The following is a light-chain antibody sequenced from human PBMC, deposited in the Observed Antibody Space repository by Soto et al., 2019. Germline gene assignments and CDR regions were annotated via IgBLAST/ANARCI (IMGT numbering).Light chain of an antibody. CDR2: SNN. CDR1: ISNIGRNT. Sequence: QSVLTQPPSASGTPGQRVTISCSGSISNIGRNTVNWYQHLPGTAPKLLIYSNNQRTSGVPDRFSGSKSGASASLAISGLQSEHDADYYCAAWDDSLDAFVFGTGTKLTVL. J-gene: IGLJ1*01. V-gene: IGLV1-44*01. CDR3: AAWDDSLDAFV.